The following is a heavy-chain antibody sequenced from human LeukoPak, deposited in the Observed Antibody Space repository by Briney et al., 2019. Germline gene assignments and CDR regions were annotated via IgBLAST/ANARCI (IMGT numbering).Heavy chain of an antibody. Sequence: PGGSLRLPCAASGFTFSSYWMSWVRQAPGKGLEWVANIKQDGSEKYYVDSVKGRFTISRDNAKNSLYLQMNSLRAEDTAVYYCARGDFYFYYYYYYMDVWGKGTTVTVSS. V-gene: IGHV3-7*01. J-gene: IGHJ6*03. D-gene: IGHD2/OR15-2a*01. CDR2: IKQDGSEK. CDR1: GFTFSSYW. CDR3: ARGDFYFYYYYYYMDV.